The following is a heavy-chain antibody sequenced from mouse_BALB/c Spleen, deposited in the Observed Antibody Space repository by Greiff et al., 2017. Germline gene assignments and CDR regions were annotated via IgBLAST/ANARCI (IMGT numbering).Heavy chain of an antibody. D-gene: IGHD1-1*01. CDR1: GFSLSTSGMG. V-gene: IGHV8-8*01. J-gene: IGHJ4*01. Sequence: ESGPGILQPSQTLSLTCSFSGFSLSTSGMGVGCIRQPSGQGLEWLAHIWWDDDKRYNPALKSRLTISKDTSSNQVFLKNASVDTADTATYYCARVIYYYGSSYVNYYAMDYWGQGTSVTVSS. CDR2: IWWDDDK. CDR3: ARVIYYYGSSYVNYYAMDY.